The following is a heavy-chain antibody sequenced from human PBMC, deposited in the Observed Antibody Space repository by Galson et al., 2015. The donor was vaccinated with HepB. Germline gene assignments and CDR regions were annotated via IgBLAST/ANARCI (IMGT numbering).Heavy chain of an antibody. CDR2: ISRSGTIT. CDR3: ARSGRGYGDAFDI. J-gene: IGHJ3*02. CDR1: GFTLSGDY. V-gene: IGHV3-11*01. Sequence: SLRLSCAASGFTLSGDYMNWIRQPPGKGPEWISYISRSGTITHYADSVKGRFTISRGSAKNSLFLQMNSLRTEDTAVYYCARSGRGYGDAFDIWGQGTMVTVSS. D-gene: IGHD3-3*01.